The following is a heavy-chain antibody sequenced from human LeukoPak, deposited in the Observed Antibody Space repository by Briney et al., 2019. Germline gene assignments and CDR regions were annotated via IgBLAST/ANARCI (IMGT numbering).Heavy chain of an antibody. D-gene: IGHD3-22*01. CDR1: GGSFTFTSHA. CDR2: LIPIYGSA. CDR3: AGFFYDNSGAAFDI. J-gene: IGHJ3*02. Sequence: SVKVSCKASGGSFTFTSHAISWVRQSPGQGLEWMGGLIPIYGSATYAQKFQRRVTITSDESTRTVYMELSSLRPEDSAMHYCAGFFYDNSGAAFDIWGQGTMVTVSS. V-gene: IGHV1-69*13.